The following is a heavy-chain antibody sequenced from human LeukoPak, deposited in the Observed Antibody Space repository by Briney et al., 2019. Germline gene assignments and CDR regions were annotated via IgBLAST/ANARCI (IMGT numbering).Heavy chain of an antibody. CDR1: GGSFSGYY. J-gene: IGHJ4*02. D-gene: IGHD2-21*01. CDR3: ARGPIMVGIDY. V-gene: IGHV4-34*01. Sequence: SETLSLTCAVYGGSFSGYYWSWIRQPPGKGLEWIGEINHSGSTNYNPSLKSRVTISVDTSKNQFSLKLSSVTAADTAVYYCARGPIMVGIDYWGQGTLVTVSS. CDR2: INHSGST.